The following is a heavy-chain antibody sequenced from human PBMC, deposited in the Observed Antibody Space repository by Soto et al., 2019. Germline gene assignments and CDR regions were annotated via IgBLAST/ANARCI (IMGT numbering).Heavy chain of an antibody. CDR2: INHSGST. Sequence: SETLSLTCAVYGGSFSGYYWSWIRQPPGKGLEWIGEINHSGSTNYNPSLKSRVTISVDTSKNQFSLKLSSVTAEDTAVYYCAREDIVVVPAATIRYYGMDVRGQGTTVTVSS. V-gene: IGHV4-34*01. D-gene: IGHD2-2*01. CDR3: AREDIVVVPAATIRYYGMDV. CDR1: GGSFSGYY. J-gene: IGHJ6*02.